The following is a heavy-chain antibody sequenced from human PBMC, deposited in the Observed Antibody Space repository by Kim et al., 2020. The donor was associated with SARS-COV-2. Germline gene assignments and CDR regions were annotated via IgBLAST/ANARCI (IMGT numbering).Heavy chain of an antibody. J-gene: IGHJ4*02. Sequence: GGSLRLSCAASGFTFSSYAMSWVRQAPGKGLEWVSAISGSGGSTYYADSVKGRFTISRDNSKNTLYLQMNSPRAEDTAVYYCAKISNIWCEELSHQDYWGQGTLVTVSS. CDR1: GFTFSSYA. V-gene: IGHV3-23*01. CDR3: AKISNIWCEELSHQDY. D-gene: IGHD3-10*01. CDR2: ISGSGGST.